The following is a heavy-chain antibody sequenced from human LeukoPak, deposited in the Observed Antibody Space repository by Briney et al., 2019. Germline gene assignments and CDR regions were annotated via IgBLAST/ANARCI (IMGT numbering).Heavy chain of an antibody. CDR3: ARSGRGFDY. V-gene: IGHV3-30-3*01. D-gene: IGHD1-1*01. CDR2: ISYDGSNK. CDR1: GFTFSSYA. J-gene: IGHJ4*02. Sequence: GRSLRLSCAASGFTFSSYAMHWVRQAPGKGLEWVAVISYDGSNKYYADSVKGRFTISRDNSKNTLYLQMNSLRAEDTAVYYCARSGRGFDYWGQGTLVTVSS.